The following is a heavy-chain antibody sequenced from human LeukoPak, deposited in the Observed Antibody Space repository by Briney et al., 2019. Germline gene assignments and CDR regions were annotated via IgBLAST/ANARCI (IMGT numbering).Heavy chain of an antibody. CDR2: ISYTGST. CDR1: GASIRSSY. J-gene: IGHJ4*02. CDR3: ASNKGQWLFSD. Sequence: SETLSLTCTVSGASIRSSYWSWIRQPPGKGLEWIGYISYTGSTNYNPSLKSRVSLSVDTSKNQFSLRLSSVTAADTAVYYCASNKGQWLFSDWGQGTLVTVSS. V-gene: IGHV4-59*08. D-gene: IGHD6-19*01.